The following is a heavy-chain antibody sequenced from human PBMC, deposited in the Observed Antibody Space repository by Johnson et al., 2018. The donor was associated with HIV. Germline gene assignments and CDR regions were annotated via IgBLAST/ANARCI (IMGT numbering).Heavy chain of an antibody. V-gene: IGHV3-7*01. CDR3: AKDGDDGDGPDGTKGAFDI. CDR1: GFTFSSYW. J-gene: IGHJ3*02. Sequence: VQLVESGGGLVQPGGSLRLSCAASGFTFSSYWMNWVRQAPGKGLEWVANIKEDVSEKYYVDSVRGRFTISRDNAKNSLYLQMNSLRIEDTGLYYCAKDGDDGDGPDGTKGAFDIWGQGTMVTVSS. CDR2: IKEDVSEK. D-gene: IGHD5-24*01.